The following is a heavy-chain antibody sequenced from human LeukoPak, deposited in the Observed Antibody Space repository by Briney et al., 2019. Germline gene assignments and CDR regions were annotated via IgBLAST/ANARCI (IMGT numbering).Heavy chain of an antibody. Sequence: PGGSLRLSCAASGFTFSSYSMNWVRQAPGKGLEWVSSISSSSSYIYYADSVKGRFIISRDNAKNSLYQQMNSLRAEDTAVYYCARDSSGGSNDAFDIWGQGTMVTVSS. D-gene: IGHD2-15*01. J-gene: IGHJ3*02. CDR3: ARDSSGGSNDAFDI. CDR2: ISSSSSYI. CDR1: GFTFSSYS. V-gene: IGHV3-21*01.